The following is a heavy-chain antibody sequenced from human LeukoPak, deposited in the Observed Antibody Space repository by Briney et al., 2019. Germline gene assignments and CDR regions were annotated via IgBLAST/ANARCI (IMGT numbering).Heavy chain of an antibody. CDR3: ARLDDYGFFDF. D-gene: IGHD3-10*01. J-gene: IGHJ4*02. CDR2: IKQDGSEK. Sequence: GGSLRLSCAASGFTFSTYWMSWVRQAPGKGLEWGAHIKQDGSEKYYVDSVKGRFTISRDNARDSLYLQMNSLRVEDTAVYYCARLDDYGFFDFWGQGTLVTVSS. CDR1: GFTFSTYW. V-gene: IGHV3-7*01.